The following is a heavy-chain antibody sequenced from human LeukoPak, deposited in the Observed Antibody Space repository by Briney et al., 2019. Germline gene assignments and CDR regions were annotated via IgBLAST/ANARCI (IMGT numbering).Heavy chain of an antibody. CDR2: IYHSGST. Sequence: SETLSLTCTVSGYSISSGYYWGWIRQPPGKGLEWIGSIYHSGSTYYNPSLKSRVTISVDTSKNQFSLKLSSVTAADTAVYYCARDTSIVGVLDYWGQGTLVTVSS. V-gene: IGHV4-38-2*02. CDR1: GYSISSGYY. CDR3: ARDTSIVGVLDY. D-gene: IGHD1-26*01. J-gene: IGHJ4*02.